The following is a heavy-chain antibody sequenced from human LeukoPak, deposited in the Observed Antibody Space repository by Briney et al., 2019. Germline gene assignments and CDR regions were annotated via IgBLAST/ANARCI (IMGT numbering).Heavy chain of an antibody. J-gene: IGHJ4*02. CDR2: IYSGGST. D-gene: IGHD3-22*01. CDR1: GFTFSNNY. Sequence: GGSLSLSCAASGFTFSNNYLSWVRQAPGKGLEWVSVIYSGGSTYYAHSVKGRFTISRDNFKNTLYLQMNRLRDGDTAVYNCAKDRLWSGYYDTSGYYPGWGQGTLVTVSS. V-gene: IGHV3-53*01. CDR3: AKDRLWSGYYDTSGYYPG.